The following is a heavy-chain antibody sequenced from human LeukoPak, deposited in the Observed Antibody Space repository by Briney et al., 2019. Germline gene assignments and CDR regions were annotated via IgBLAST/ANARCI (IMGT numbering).Heavy chain of an antibody. CDR2: IYYSGST. D-gene: IGHD3-3*01. CDR1: GGSISSYY. J-gene: IGHJ6*02. V-gene: IGHV4-59*01. CDR3: ARALDDFWSGYPLYYYGMDV. Sequence: SETLSLTCTVSGGSISSYYWSWIRQPPGKGLEWIGYIYYSGSTNYNPSLKSRVTISVDTSKNQFSLKLSSVTAADTAVYYCARALDDFWSGYPLYYYGMDVWGQGTTVTVSS.